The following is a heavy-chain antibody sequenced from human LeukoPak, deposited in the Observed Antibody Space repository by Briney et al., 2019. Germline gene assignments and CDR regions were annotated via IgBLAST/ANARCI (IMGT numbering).Heavy chain of an antibody. CDR2: IYSSGST. V-gene: IGHV4-61*01. CDR3: ARDPKDSYYYGMDV. J-gene: IGHJ6*02. Sequence: TSETLSLTCDVSGGSISSGLYSWSWFRQPPGKGLEWIGYIYSSGSTNYNPSLKSRVTLSVDTSKNQFSLKLSSVTAADTAIYYCARDPKDSYYYGMDVWGQGTTVTVSS. CDR1: GGSISSGLYS.